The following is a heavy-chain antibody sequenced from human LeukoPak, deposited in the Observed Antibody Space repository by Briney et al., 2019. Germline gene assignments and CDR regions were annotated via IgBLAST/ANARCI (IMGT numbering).Heavy chain of an antibody. V-gene: IGHV4-59*01. D-gene: IGHD6-19*01. Sequence: PSETLSLTCTVSGGSISSYYWSWIRQPPGKGLEWIGYIYYSGSTNYNPSLKSRVTISVDTSKNQFSLKLSSVTAADTAVYYCARQLGGQWLVDALSAFDIWGQGTMVTVS. CDR1: GGSISSYY. CDR2: IYYSGST. J-gene: IGHJ3*02. CDR3: ARQLGGQWLVDALSAFDI.